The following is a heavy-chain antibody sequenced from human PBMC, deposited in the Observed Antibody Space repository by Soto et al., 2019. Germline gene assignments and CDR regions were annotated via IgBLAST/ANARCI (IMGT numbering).Heavy chain of an antibody. J-gene: IGHJ6*02. D-gene: IGHD2-2*03. CDR3: ARVGYCSSTSCYGDYYYYGMDV. Sequence: ASVKVSCKASGYTFTSYGISWVRQAPGQGLEWMGWISAYNGNTNYAQKLQGRVTMTTDTSTSTAYMELRSLRSDDTAMYYCARVGYCSSTSCYGDYYYYGMDVRGQETTVTVSS. CDR2: ISAYNGNT. V-gene: IGHV1-18*01. CDR1: GYTFTSYG.